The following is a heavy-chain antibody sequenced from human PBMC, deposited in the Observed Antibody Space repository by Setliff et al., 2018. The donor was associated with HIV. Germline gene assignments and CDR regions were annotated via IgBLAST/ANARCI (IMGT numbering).Heavy chain of an antibody. Sequence: PGESLKISCKGSGYTFTSYWIGWVRQMPGKGLEWMGIIYPGDSDTRYSPSFQGRVTISADKSINTAYLQWSSLQASDTAMYYCARRASKASLDYRGQGTLVTVSS. CDR2: IYPGDSDT. CDR1: GYTFTSYW. J-gene: IGHJ4*02. CDR3: ARRASKASLDY. V-gene: IGHV5-51*01.